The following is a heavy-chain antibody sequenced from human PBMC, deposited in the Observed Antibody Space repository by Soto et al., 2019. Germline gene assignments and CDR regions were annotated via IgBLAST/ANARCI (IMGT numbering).Heavy chain of an antibody. Sequence: GGSLRLSCAAAGFSFSSRWISWGRQAPGKGLEWVANIKGDGSENYYVGSVKGRFTISRDNAKNSLYLQMSSLRAEDTAVYYCATYFSSALDSWGQGTTVTVSS. V-gene: IGHV3-7*03. D-gene: IGHD3-3*01. CDR3: ATYFSSALDS. J-gene: IGHJ6*02. CDR2: IKGDGSEN. CDR1: GFSFSSRW.